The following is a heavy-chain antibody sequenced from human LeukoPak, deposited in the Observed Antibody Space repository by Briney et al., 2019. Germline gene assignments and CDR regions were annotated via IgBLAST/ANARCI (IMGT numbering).Heavy chain of an antibody. CDR1: GVTFSSYA. V-gene: IGHV3-23*01. CDR2: ISGSGGST. CDR3: AKGLGGYENVLDY. D-gene: IGHD5-12*01. Sequence: GGSLRLSCAASGVTFSSYAMSWVRQAPGKGLEWVSAISGSGGSTYYADSVKGRFTISRDNSKNTLYMQMNSLRAEDTAVYYCAKGLGGYENVLDYWGQGTLVTVSS. J-gene: IGHJ4*02.